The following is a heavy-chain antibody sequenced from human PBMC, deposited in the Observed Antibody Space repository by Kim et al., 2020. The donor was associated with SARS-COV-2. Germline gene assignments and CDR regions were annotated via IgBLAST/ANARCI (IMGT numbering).Heavy chain of an antibody. Sequence: GGSLRLSCEASGFTFSSYAMNWVRQAPGKGLEWISYISSSSNTIYYAASVRGRFTISRDNVKNSLSLQMNSLRDEDTAVYYCARGRDVYDDYWGQGTLVTVSS. CDR2: ISSSSNTI. D-gene: IGHD5-12*01. J-gene: IGHJ4*02. CDR3: ARGRDVYDDY. CDR1: GFTFSSYA. V-gene: IGHV3-48*02.